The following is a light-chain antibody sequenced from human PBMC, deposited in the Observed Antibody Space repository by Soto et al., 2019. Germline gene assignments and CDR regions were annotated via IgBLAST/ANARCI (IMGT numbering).Light chain of an antibody. Sequence: DIQMTQSPSSLSASVGDSVTITCRASQSIGTSLRWYQQRPGKAPKLLLYSASTLPTGVPSRFSGSGSGTDFTLTISSLPPEVFATSPCEGSDSLWTFGQGTKV. J-gene: IGKJ1*01. CDR3: EGSDSLWT. CDR2: SAS. V-gene: IGKV1-39*01. CDR1: QSIGTS.